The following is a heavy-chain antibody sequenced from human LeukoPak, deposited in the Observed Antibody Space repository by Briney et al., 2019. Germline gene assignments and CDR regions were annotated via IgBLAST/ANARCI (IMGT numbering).Heavy chain of an antibody. D-gene: IGHD3-10*01. Sequence: GRSLRLSCAASGFTFDDYAMHWVRQAPGKGLEWVSGINWNSGSVTYADSVQGRFTISRDNAKNSLYLQMNSLRTEDTALYYCAKGRTYYFFDYWGQGTLVTVSS. J-gene: IGHJ4*02. CDR2: INWNSGSV. CDR1: GFTFDDYA. CDR3: AKGRTYYFFDY. V-gene: IGHV3-9*01.